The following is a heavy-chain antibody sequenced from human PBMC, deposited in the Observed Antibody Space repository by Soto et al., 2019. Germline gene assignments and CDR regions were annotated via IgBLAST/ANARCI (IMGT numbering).Heavy chain of an antibody. D-gene: IGHD3-22*01. V-gene: IGHV4-31*02. Sequence: TRCLTGRVWGDAVRGKIYYWTGMCQHPGKGPEWIGHIYYSGSTYYNPSLKSRVTISLDMSKNQFSLKLTSVSAADTAVYYCARGYDYDSGGYLFDYWGQGTLVT. CDR1: GDAVRGKIYY. CDR2: IYYSGST. J-gene: IGHJ4*02. CDR3: ARGYDYDSGGYLFDY.